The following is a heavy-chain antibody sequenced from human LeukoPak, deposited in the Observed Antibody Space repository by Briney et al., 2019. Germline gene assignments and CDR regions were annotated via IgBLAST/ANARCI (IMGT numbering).Heavy chain of an antibody. V-gene: IGHV4-30-4*08. D-gene: IGHD3-10*01. CDR2: IYYSGST. Sequence: PSETLSLTCTVSGDSISSGDYYWDWIRQPPGKGLEWIGYIYYSGSTYYNPSLKSRVTISVDTSKNQFSLKLSSVTAADTAVYYCARTYGSGSDYYWGQGTLVTVSS. CDR3: ARTYGSGSDYY. J-gene: IGHJ4*02. CDR1: GDSISSGDYY.